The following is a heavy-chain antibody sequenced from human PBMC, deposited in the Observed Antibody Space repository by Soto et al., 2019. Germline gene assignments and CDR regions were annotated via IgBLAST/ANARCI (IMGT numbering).Heavy chain of an antibody. D-gene: IGHD3-10*01. Sequence: QVQLVQSGAEVKKPGSSVKVSCKASGGTFSSYAISWVRQAPGQGLEWMGGIIPIFGTANYAQKFQGRVTITADEATSTAYMELSSLRSEDTAVYYCARDTPTSDYGSGSYYGMDVWGQGTTVTVSS. CDR3: ARDTPTSDYGSGSYYGMDV. V-gene: IGHV1-69*01. CDR2: IIPIFGTA. CDR1: GGTFSSYA. J-gene: IGHJ6*02.